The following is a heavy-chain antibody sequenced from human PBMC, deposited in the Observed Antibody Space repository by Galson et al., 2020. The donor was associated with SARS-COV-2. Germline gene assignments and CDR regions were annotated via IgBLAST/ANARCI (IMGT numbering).Heavy chain of an antibody. CDR1: GFSFSTYA. J-gene: IGHJ4*02. V-gene: IGHV3-33*01. D-gene: IGHD6-13*01. CDR3: VSSIIAAGTIDQ. CDR2: IWSDGINK. Sequence: GESLKISCAASGFSFSTYAMHWVRQAPGKGLEWVAVIWSDGINKYYLDSVKGRFTISRDNSKNTVYLQINSLRVDDTALYFCVSSIIAAGTIDQWGQGTLVTVSS.